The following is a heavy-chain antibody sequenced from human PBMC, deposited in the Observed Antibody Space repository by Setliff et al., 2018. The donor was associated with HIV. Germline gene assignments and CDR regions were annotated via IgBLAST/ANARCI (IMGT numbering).Heavy chain of an antibody. D-gene: IGHD3-3*01. Sequence: SETLSLTCTVSGGSISSYYWSWIRQPPGKGLEWIGYIYTSGSTNYNPSLKSRVTISVDTSMNQFSLKLSSVTAADTAVYYCASLAYNFWSGRPPFDYWGQGTLVTVSS. J-gene: IGHJ4*02. CDR1: GGSISSYY. CDR3: ASLAYNFWSGRPPFDY. CDR2: IYTSGST. V-gene: IGHV4-4*08.